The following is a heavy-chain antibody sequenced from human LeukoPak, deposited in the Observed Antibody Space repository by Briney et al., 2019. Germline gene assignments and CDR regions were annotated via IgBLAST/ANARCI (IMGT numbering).Heavy chain of an antibody. CDR3: ARGRLGYCSSTSCYGSSHYYYYMDV. CDR1: VFTFSSYG. D-gene: IGHD2-2*01. CDR2: IWYDGSNK. V-gene: IGHV3-33*01. J-gene: IGHJ6*03. Sequence: GRSLRLSCAASVFTFSSYGMHWVRQAPGKGLEWVAVIWYDGSNKYYADSVKGRFTISRDNSKNTLYLQMNSLRAEDTAVYYCARGRLGYCSSTSCYGSSHYYYYMDVWGKGTTVTVSS.